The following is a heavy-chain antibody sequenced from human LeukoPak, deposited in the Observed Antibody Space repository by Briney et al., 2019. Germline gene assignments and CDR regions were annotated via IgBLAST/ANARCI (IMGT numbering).Heavy chain of an antibody. D-gene: IGHD5-24*01. J-gene: IGHJ4*02. CDR1: GFTFSTYA. V-gene: IGHV3-23*01. CDR2: VSGSATA. CDR3: AKRGDGYLYYFDY. Sequence: SGASLRLSCVASGFTFSTYAMSWVRQAPGKGLEWVSTVSGSATAYDADSVKGRFTISRDNSKNTLYLQMNSLRAEDTAVYYCAKRGDGYLYYFDYWGQGTLVTVSS.